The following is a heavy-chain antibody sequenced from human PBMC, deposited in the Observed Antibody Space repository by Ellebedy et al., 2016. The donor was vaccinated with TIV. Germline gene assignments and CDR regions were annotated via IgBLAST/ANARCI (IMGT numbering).Heavy chain of an antibody. Sequence: GGSLRLSCAGSGFTFGSFAMHWVRQAPGKGLEWLPVISGGGDNTYSADSVRGRFAITRDNSKNTLFLQMNRLRVDDTAVYYCAKGSSSGFNYDRVGYQYWGQGTLVAVSS. CDR2: ISGGGDNT. V-gene: IGHV3-23*01. J-gene: IGHJ4*02. D-gene: IGHD3-22*01. CDR1: GFTFGSFA. CDR3: AKGSSSGFNYDRVGYQY.